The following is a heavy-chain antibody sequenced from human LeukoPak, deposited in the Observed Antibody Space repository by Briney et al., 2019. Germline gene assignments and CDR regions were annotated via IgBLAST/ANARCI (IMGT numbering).Heavy chain of an antibody. Sequence: GGSLRLSCAASGFTFSNCAMRWVRQPPAKGLEWVSGSSPSGDITYYADSVKGRFTISRDKSKNTLYLEVISLTAEDTAVYYCAKDDAWLRFGEWSQGTLVTVSS. CDR2: SSPSGDIT. CDR1: GFTFSNCA. D-gene: IGHD3-10*01. CDR3: AKDDAWLRFGE. J-gene: IGHJ4*02. V-gene: IGHV3-23*01.